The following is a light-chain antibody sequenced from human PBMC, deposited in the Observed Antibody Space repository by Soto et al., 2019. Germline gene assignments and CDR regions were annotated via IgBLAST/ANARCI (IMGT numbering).Light chain of an antibody. J-gene: IGKJ4*01. CDR3: QQYFDVPFT. CDR2: WAS. V-gene: IGKV4-1*01. CDR1: QSVLYSSNNKNH. Sequence: DIVMTQSPDSLAVSLCERATINCKSSQSVLYSSNNKNHLAWYQQKPGQPPQLIIYWASTRESGVPERFSGSGSGTDFTLTISSLEAEDVAFYWCQQYFDVPFTFGGGTKVDIK.